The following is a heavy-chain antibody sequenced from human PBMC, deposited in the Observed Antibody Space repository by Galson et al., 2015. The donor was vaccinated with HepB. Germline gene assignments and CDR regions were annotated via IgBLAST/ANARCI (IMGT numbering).Heavy chain of an antibody. D-gene: IGHD2-15*01. J-gene: IGHJ4*02. V-gene: IGHV3-23*01. Sequence: SLRLSCAASGFTFSSYAMSWVRQAPGKGLEWVSAISGSGGSTFYADSVKGRFTISRDNSKNTLYLQMNSLRAEDTAVYYCAKAGCSGGTCYSTFDYWDQGTLVTVSS. CDR2: ISGSGGST. CDR1: GFTFSSYA. CDR3: AKAGCSGGTCYSTFDY.